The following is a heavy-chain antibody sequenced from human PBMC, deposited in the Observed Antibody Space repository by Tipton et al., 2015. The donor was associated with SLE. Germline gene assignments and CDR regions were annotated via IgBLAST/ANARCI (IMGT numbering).Heavy chain of an antibody. D-gene: IGHD6-13*01. V-gene: IGHV4-34*01. J-gene: IGHJ6*02. Sequence: LRLSCAVYGGSFSGYYWSWIRQPPGKGLEWIGEINHSGSTNYKPSLKSRVTISVDTSKNQFSLKLSSVTAADTAVYYCARRKSSSWANYYYYGMDVWGQGTXXTVSS. CDR3: ARRKSSSWANYYYYGMDV. CDR2: INHSGST. CDR1: GGSFSGYY.